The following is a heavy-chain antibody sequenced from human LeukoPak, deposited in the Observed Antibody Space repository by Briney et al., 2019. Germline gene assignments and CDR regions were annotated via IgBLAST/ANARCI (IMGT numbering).Heavy chain of an antibody. V-gene: IGHV3-13*01. J-gene: IGHJ2*01. D-gene: IGHD6-19*01. CDR2: ISTAGET. CDR3: AREIAVAGTWYFDL. CDR1: GFTFSNYD. Sequence: GGSLRLSCAASGFTFSNYDMHWVRQATGKGLEWVSGISTAGETNYPGSVKGRFTISRENAKNSVYLQVNSLRAGDTAVYYCAREIAVAGTWYFDLWGRGTLVTVSS.